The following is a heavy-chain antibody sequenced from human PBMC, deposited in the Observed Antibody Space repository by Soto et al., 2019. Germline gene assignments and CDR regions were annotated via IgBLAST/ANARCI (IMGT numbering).Heavy chain of an antibody. D-gene: IGHD1-26*01. CDR1: GGSISSSSYY. CDR3: ARHHQKAEGPELLLDYYYYYGMDV. V-gene: IGHV4-39*01. CDR2: IYYSGST. J-gene: IGHJ6*02. Sequence: SETLSLTCTVSGGSISSSSYYWGWIRQPPGKGLEWIGSIYYSGSTYYNPSLKSRVTISVDTSKNQFSLKLSSVTAAATAVYYCARHHQKAEGPELLLDYYYYYGMDVWGQGTTVTVSS.